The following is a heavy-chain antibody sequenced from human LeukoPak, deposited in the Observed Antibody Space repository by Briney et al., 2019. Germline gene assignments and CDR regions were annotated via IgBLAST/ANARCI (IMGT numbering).Heavy chain of an antibody. D-gene: IGHD1-26*01. J-gene: IGHJ4*02. CDR3: ARGGVIVGATIHTDFDY. V-gene: IGHV4-59*12. Sequence: PSETLSLTCTVSGGSISSYYWSWIRQPPGKGLEWIGYIYYSGSTNYNPSLKSRVTISVDTSKNQFSLKLSSVTAADTAVYYCARGGVIVGATIHTDFDYWGQGTLVTVSS. CDR2: IYYSGST. CDR1: GGSISSYY.